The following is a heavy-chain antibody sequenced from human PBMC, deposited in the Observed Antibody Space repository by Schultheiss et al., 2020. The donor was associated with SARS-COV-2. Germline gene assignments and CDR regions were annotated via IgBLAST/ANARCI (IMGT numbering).Heavy chain of an antibody. V-gene: IGHV3-23*01. Sequence: GGSLRLSCAASGFTFSSYAMSWVRQAPGKGLEWVSGISASGGSTYYADSVKGRFTISRDNAKNSVYLQMNSLRAEDTAVYYCARDFPRMAGMDVWGQGTTVTVSS. J-gene: IGHJ6*02. CDR2: ISASGGST. CDR1: GFTFSSYA. D-gene: IGHD5-24*01. CDR3: ARDFPRMAGMDV.